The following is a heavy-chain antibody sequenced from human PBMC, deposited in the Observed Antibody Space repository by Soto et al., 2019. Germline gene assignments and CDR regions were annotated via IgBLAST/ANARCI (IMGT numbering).Heavy chain of an antibody. CDR1: GGSVTSNSHY. CDR3: ARAQSSSFWFDP. V-gene: IGHV4-61*01. J-gene: IGHJ5*02. Sequence: SETLSLTCTVSGGSVTSNSHYWSWFRQPPGKGLEWIAYIFYTGSTTYNPSLKSRVAISVDTSKNQFSLKLSSVTAADTAIYYCARAQSSSFWFDPWGQGTLVTVS. D-gene: IGHD6-6*01. CDR2: IFYTGST.